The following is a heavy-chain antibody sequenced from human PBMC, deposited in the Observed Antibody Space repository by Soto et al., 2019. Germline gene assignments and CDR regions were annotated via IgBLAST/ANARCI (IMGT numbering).Heavy chain of an antibody. D-gene: IGHD6-6*01. V-gene: IGHV3-64*01. CDR1: GFTLSGYA. CDR2: ISSNGVGT. J-gene: IGHJ6*03. CDR3: ARRARPDFYYMDV. Sequence: LRLSCAASGFTLSGYAMDWVRQAPGKGLEYVSGISSNGVGTYYANSVQGRFTIPRDNSKNTVYLQMGSLRPEDMAVYYCARRARPDFYYMDVWGKGTTVTVSS.